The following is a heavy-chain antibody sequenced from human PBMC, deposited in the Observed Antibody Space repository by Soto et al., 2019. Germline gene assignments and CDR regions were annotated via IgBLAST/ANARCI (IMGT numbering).Heavy chain of an antibody. D-gene: IGHD6-25*01. CDR3: TRRRPGFYFDN. CDR1: GGSISSSVYY. CDR2: INYVGNT. V-gene: IGHV4-39*01. J-gene: IGHJ4*02. Sequence: QLQLQESGPGLVRASETLSLTCAVSGGSISSSVYYWGWIRQPPGKGLEWIGIINYVGNTFNNPSLKSRVPVPVDMSKNQFSLNLNSVTAADTAVYYCTRRRPGFYFDNWGQGTLVTVSS.